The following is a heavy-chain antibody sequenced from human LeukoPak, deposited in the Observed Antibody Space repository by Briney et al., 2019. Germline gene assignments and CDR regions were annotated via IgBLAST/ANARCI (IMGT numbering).Heavy chain of an antibody. D-gene: IGHD3-10*01. J-gene: IGHJ3*02. Sequence: SETPSLTCTVSGGSISSYYWSWIRQPPGKGLEWIGYIYYSGSTSYNPSLKSRVTISLDTSKNQFSLKLTSVTAADTAVYYCARYGSGSLGAFDIWGQGTMVTVSS. CDR1: GGSISSYY. CDR2: IYYSGST. CDR3: ARYGSGSLGAFDI. V-gene: IGHV4-59*08.